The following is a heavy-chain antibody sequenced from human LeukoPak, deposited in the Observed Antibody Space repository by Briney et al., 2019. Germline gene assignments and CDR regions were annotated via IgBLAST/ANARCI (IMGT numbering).Heavy chain of an antibody. Sequence: SETLSLTCTVSGGSISSSSAYWGWIRQPPGKGLEWIGSIYYSKNTYYNPSLKSRVTISADTSKNQFSLPLGSVNATDTAVYYCVSPRGYSYGYFDYWGQGTLVTVSS. CDR1: GGSISSSSAY. CDR3: VSPRGYSYGYFDY. V-gene: IGHV4-39*01. J-gene: IGHJ4*02. D-gene: IGHD5-18*01. CDR2: IYYSKNT.